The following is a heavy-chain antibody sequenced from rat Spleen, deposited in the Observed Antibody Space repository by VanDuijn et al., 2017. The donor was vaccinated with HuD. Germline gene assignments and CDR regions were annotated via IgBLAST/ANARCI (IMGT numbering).Heavy chain of an antibody. CDR2: IIYDGSRT. J-gene: IGHJ2*01. Sequence: EVQLVESGGGLVQPGRSLKLSCVASGFTFSNYGMHWIRQAPTKVLEWVATIIYDGSRTYYRDSVKGRFTISRDNAKSTLLLQMDSLRSEDTATYYCARLWDSWGQGVMVTVSS. CDR1: GFTFSNYG. V-gene: IGHV5-29*01. CDR3: ARLWDS.